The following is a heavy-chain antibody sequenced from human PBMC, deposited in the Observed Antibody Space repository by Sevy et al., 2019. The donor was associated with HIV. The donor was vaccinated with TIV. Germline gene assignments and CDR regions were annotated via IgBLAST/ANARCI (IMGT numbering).Heavy chain of an antibody. CDR1: GFTFGTYT. CDR2: ISGSGGST. Sequence: GGSLRLSCAASGFTFGTYTMNWVRQAPGKGLEWVSAISGSGGSTYYTDSVKGRFIISRDNSKTTLYLQMNSLRAEDTAVYYCAKGDTSFYGMDVWGQGTTVTVSS. V-gene: IGHV3-23*01. J-gene: IGHJ6*02. D-gene: IGHD5-18*01. CDR3: AKGDTSFYGMDV.